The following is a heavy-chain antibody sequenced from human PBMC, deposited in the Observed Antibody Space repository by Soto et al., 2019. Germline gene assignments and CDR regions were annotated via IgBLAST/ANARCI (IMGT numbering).Heavy chain of an antibody. Sequence: EVQLAESGGGLVKPGGSLRLSCAASGFTFSSYSMNWVRQAPGKGLEWVSSISSSSSYIYYEDSVKGRFTISRDNAKNSLDLQMNSLRAEDTAVYYCAREYRSFAFDIWGQGTMVTVSS. J-gene: IGHJ3*02. V-gene: IGHV3-21*01. D-gene: IGHD2-15*01. CDR1: GFTFSSYS. CDR3: AREYRSFAFDI. CDR2: ISSSSSYI.